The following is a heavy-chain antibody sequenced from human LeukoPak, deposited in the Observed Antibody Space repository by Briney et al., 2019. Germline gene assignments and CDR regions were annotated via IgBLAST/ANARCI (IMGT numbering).Heavy chain of an antibody. J-gene: IGHJ4*02. CDR1: GDSISNSRHY. V-gene: IGHV4-61*02. CDR3: ARDGVVTMELDY. CDR2: IYPSGNT. D-gene: IGHD3-3*01. Sequence: SETLSLTCTVSGDSISNSRHYWSWIRQPAGKALEWIGRIYPSGNTNYNPSLKSRVSISLDTSKNQFSLNLKSVTAADTAMYYCARDGVVTMELDYWGQGTLSPSPQ.